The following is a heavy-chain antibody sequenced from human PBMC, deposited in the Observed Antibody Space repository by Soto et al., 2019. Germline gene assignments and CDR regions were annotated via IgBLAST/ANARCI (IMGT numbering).Heavy chain of an antibody. Sequence: PGGSLRLSCAASGFGFNGYALHWVRQAPGKGLEWVAAISFDGRNEDYANSVKGRFTISRDNSRETLFLQLNSLRTEDTAIYYCATDGVVTTTFRFYYFVFWGRGTLVAVSS. J-gene: IGHJ4*02. CDR3: ATDGVVTTTFRFYYFVF. CDR2: ISFDGRNE. CDR1: GFGFNGYA. V-gene: IGHV3-30*04. D-gene: IGHD4-17*01.